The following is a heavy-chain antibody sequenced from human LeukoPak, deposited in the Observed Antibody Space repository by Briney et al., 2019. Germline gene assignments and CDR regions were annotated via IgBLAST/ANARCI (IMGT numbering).Heavy chain of an antibody. Sequence: GGSLRLSCATSGFSFSNYAMSWVRQAPGKGLEWVSAISGSGGGTYYADSVKGRFTISRDNSKNTLSLQMNSLRAEDTAVFYCARSIYGSGSYYAFDIWGQGTMVTVSS. V-gene: IGHV3-23*01. CDR3: ARSIYGSGSYYAFDI. D-gene: IGHD3-10*01. J-gene: IGHJ3*02. CDR2: ISGSGGGT. CDR1: GFSFSNYA.